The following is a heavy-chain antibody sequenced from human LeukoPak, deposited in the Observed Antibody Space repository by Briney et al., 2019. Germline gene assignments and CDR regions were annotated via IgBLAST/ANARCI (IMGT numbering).Heavy chain of an antibody. J-gene: IGHJ3*02. V-gene: IGHV1-8*03. CDR2: MNPNSGNT. D-gene: IGHD4-17*01. CDR1: GYTFTNYD. CDR3: ASMTTVKFDI. Sequence: GASVKVSCKASGYTFTNYDINWVRQATGEGLEWMGWMNPNSGNTGYAQKFQGRVTITRNTPIRTAYMELSNLTSEDSAVYYCASMTTVKFDIWGQGTMVTVSS.